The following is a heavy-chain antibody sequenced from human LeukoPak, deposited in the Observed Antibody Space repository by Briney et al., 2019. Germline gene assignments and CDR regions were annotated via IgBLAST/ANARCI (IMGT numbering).Heavy chain of an antibody. V-gene: IGHV4-34*01. D-gene: IGHD2-2*01. J-gene: IGHJ5*02. CDR2: INHSGST. Sequence: SETLSLTCAVYGGSFSGYYWSWIRQPPGKGLEWIGEINHSGSTNYNPSLKSRVTISVDTSKNQFSLKLSSVTAADTAVYYCATHQPGGVPTPNYNWFDPWGQGTLVTVSS. CDR3: ATHQPGGVPTPNYNWFDP. CDR1: GGSFSGYY.